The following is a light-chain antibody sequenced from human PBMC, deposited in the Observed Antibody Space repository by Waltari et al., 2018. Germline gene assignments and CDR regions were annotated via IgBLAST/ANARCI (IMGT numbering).Light chain of an antibody. Sequence: SYVLTQPPSLSVAPRQTARITCGGTNILTTSFHWYQQKPGQAPVLGVYYATDRPKGSSQRFSGSVSGHTATLSIGRVESGDEADYYCQVWDSDSDHVVFGGGTRLTVL. CDR2: YAT. V-gene: IGLV3-21*02. J-gene: IGLJ3*02. CDR1: NILTTS. CDR3: QVWDSDSDHVV.